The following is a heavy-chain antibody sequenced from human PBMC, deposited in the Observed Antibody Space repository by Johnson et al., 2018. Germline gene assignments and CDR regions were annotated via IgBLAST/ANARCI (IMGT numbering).Heavy chain of an antibody. CDR3: AREGGSYTVDAFDI. Sequence: EVQLVESGGGVVQPGRSLRLSCAASGFTFSSYAMSWVRQAPGQGLEWVSSISSSSSYIYYADSVKGRFTISRDNAKNSLYLQMNSRRAEDTAVYYCAREGGSYTVDAFDIWGQGTMVAVSS. D-gene: IGHD3-16*01. CDR2: ISSSSSYI. J-gene: IGHJ3*02. V-gene: IGHV3-21*01. CDR1: GFTFSSYA.